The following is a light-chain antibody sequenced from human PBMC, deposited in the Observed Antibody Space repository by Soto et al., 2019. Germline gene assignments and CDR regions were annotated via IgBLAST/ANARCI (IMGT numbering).Light chain of an antibody. CDR3: QQYNGYPHS. CDR2: KAS. Sequence: DIQMTQSPSTLSASVGDRVTITCRASQSISTWSAWYQQKPGKAPKLLIYKASSLRNGVPSRFSGSGSGTEFTLAIDSLQPDDFASYYCQQYNGYPHSFGQGTKLEIK. J-gene: IGKJ2*03. CDR1: QSISTW. V-gene: IGKV1-5*03.